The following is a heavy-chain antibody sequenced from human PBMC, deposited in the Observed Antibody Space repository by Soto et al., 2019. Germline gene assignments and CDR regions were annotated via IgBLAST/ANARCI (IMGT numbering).Heavy chain of an antibody. CDR1: GYRFTGYD. CDR3: ARGDSTDCSNGVCSFFYNHDMDV. J-gene: IGHJ6*02. D-gene: IGHD2-8*01. V-gene: IGHV1-2*04. Sequence: GASVKVSCKASGYRFTGYDIHWVRQAPGQGLEWLGRINPKSGGTSTAQKFQGWVTMTTDTSISTASMELTRLTSDDTAIYYCARGDSTDCSNGVCSFFYNHDMDVWGQGTTVTVSS. CDR2: INPKSGGT.